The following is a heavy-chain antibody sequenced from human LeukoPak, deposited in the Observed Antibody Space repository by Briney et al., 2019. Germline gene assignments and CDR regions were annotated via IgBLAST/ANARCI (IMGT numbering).Heavy chain of an antibody. CDR2: INPSGGST. D-gene: IGHD1-26*01. J-gene: IGHJ4*02. CDR1: GGTFSSYA. Sequence: GASVKVSCKASGGTFSSYAISWVRQAPGQGLEWMGIINPSGGSTSYAQKFQGRVTMTRDMSTSTVYMELSSLRSEDMAVYYCARVERREWELLMLDYWGQGTLVTVSS. V-gene: IGHV1-46*01. CDR3: ARVERREWELLMLDY.